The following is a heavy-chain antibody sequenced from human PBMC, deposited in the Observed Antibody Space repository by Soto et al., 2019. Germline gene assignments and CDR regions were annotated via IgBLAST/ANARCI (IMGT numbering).Heavy chain of an antibody. CDR1: GFTFSSYS. CDR2: ISSSSRTI. CDR3: AREGFYYYYGMDV. V-gene: IGHV3-48*01. Sequence: EVQLVESGGGLVQPGGSLRLSCAASGFTFSSYSMNWVRQAPGKGLEWVSYISSSSRTIYYADSVKGRFTISRDNAKNSLYLQMNSLRAEDTAVYYCAREGFYYYYGMDVWGQGTTVTVSS. J-gene: IGHJ6*02.